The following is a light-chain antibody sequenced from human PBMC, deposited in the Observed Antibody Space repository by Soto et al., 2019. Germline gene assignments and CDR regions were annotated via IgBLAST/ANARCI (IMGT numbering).Light chain of an antibody. J-gene: IGKJ4*01. CDR2: GAS. V-gene: IGKV3-20*01. CDR1: QSVSSSS. Sequence: EIVLTQSPGTLSLSPGKRATLSCRASQSVSSSSLAGYRQKPGQAPGLLIYGASSRATGIPDRFSGSGSGTDFTLTISRLEPEDFAVYYCQQYGSSGLTFGGGTKVEIK. CDR3: QQYGSSGLT.